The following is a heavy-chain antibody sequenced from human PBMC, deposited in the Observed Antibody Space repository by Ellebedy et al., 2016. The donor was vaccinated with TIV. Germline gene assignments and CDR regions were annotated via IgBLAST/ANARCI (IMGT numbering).Heavy chain of an antibody. V-gene: IGHV1-2*02. J-gene: IGHJ5*02. CDR1: GYTFTGYY. D-gene: IGHD2-21*02. CDR2: INPNSGGT. Sequence: AASVKVSCKASGYTFTGYYMHWVRQAPGQGLEWMGWINPNSGGTNYAQKFQGRVTMTRDTSISTAYMELSRLRSDDTAVYYCARGREVVVVTAMYWFDPWGQGTLVTVSS. CDR3: ARGREVVVVTAMYWFDP.